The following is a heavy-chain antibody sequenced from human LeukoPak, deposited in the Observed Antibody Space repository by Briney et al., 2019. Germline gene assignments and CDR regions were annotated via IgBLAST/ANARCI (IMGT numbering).Heavy chain of an antibody. J-gene: IGHJ4*02. CDR3: AKDEKNYQRGPFEF. V-gene: IGHV1-18*01. Sequence: ASVKVSFKTSGYAFGEYGISWVRQAPGQGLEWMGWISGYSGKTMYTQKFQGRVTITKDTSTSTAYIDLRSLRPDDTAIYYCAKDEKNYQRGPFEFWGQGTLVTVSS. D-gene: IGHD1-7*01. CDR2: ISGYSGKT. CDR1: GYAFGEYG.